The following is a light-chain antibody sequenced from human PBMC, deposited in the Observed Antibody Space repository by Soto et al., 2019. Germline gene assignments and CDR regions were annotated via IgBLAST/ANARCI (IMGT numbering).Light chain of an antibody. Sequence: EIVLTQSPGTLSLSPGERATLSCRASQSVSSAYLAWYQHKPGQPPTLLIYAASSRVTGIPDRFSGSGSGTDFTLTISSLEPEDFAVYYCQQYGSSSTWKFGQGTKVEIK. CDR2: AAS. J-gene: IGKJ1*01. CDR1: QSVSSAY. V-gene: IGKV3-20*01. CDR3: QQYGSSSTWK.